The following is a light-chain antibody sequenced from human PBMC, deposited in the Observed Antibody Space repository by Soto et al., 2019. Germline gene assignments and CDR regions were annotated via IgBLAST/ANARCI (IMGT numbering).Light chain of an antibody. CDR1: NSDVGGYNY. Sequence: QSALTQPRSVSGSPGQSVTISCTGTNSDVGGYNYVSWYQQHPGKAPKLMIYDVSKRPSGVPDRFSGSKSGNTASLTISGLPAEDEADYYCCSYAGSYTYVFGTGTKLTVL. V-gene: IGLV2-11*01. CDR3: CSYAGSYTYV. CDR2: DVS. J-gene: IGLJ1*01.